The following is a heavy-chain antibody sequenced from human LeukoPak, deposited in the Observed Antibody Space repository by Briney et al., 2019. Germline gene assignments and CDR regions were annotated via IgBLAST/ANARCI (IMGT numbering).Heavy chain of an antibody. D-gene: IGHD3-10*01. J-gene: IGHJ5*02. V-gene: IGHV4-39*01. CDR2: IYYSGST. CDR1: GGSISRSSYY. Sequence: PSETLSLTCTVSGGSISRSSYYWGSIRQPPGKGLEWIGSIYYSGSTYYNPSLNSPVTISVHTSKNQLSMKPSSVTAADTAIYYCGRRTAYYYGSGSYYPVRDNWFDPWGEGTLVTVSP. CDR3: GRRTAYYYGSGSYYPVRDNWFDP.